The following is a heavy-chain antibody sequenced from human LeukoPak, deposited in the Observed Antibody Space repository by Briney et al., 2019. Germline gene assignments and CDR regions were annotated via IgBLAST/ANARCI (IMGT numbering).Heavy chain of an antibody. CDR1: VYRFTPYG. Sequence: ASVKVSSTPSVYRFTPYGMSGMSQAPGQGLEWMGWISAYNGNTNYAQKLQGRVTMTTDTSTSTAYMELRSLRSDDTAVYYCARGGYGDILTGLVFDYWGQGTLVTVSS. CDR3: ARGGYGDILTGLVFDY. V-gene: IGHV1-18*01. D-gene: IGHD3-9*01. J-gene: IGHJ4*02. CDR2: ISAYNGNT.